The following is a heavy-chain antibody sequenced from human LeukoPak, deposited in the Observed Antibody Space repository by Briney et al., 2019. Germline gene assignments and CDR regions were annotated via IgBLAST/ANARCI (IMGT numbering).Heavy chain of an antibody. CDR3: AREAPAHWNRPPLPHYYFDY. Sequence: SQTLLLTCAISGDSVSSNGAAWNWMRQSPSRGLEWLGRTYYRSKWYNDYAVSVKSRITINPDTSKNQFSLQLNSVTPEDTAEYYCAREAPAHWNRPPLPHYYFDYWGQGTLVTVSS. D-gene: IGHD1-1*01. V-gene: IGHV6-1*01. CDR2: TYYRSKWYN. J-gene: IGHJ4*02. CDR1: GDSVSSNGAA.